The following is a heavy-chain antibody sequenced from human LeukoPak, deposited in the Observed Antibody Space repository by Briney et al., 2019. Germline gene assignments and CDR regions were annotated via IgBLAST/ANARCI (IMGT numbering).Heavy chain of an antibody. D-gene: IGHD2-15*01. Sequence: PSETLSLTCTVSGGSISSNYWSWIRQPPGKGLEWIGFIYYSGSTNYNPSLKSRVTISVDTSKNQFSLKLSSVTAADTAVYYCAKDRYCTGGSCLLSAFDIWGHGTMVTVSS. J-gene: IGHJ3*02. V-gene: IGHV4-59*12. CDR1: GGSISSNY. CDR2: IYYSGST. CDR3: AKDRYCTGGSCLLSAFDI.